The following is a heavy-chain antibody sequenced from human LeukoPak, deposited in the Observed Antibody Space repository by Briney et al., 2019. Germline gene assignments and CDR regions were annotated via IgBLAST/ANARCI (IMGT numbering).Heavy chain of an antibody. CDR3: ARGGYDSTSHFFDY. J-gene: IGHJ4*02. CDR2: IYYTGST. CDR1: GGSISSGGYS. V-gene: IGHV4-31*03. Sequence: SQTLSLTCTVSGGSISSGGYSWSWIRQHPGKGLEWIGYIYYTGSTYYNPSLKSRVTISVDTSKNQFSLKLSSVTAADTAVYYCARGGYDSTSHFFDYWGQGTLVTVSS. D-gene: IGHD5-12*01.